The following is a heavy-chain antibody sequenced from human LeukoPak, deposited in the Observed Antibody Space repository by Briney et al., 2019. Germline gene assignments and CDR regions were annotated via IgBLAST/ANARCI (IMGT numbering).Heavy chain of an antibody. J-gene: IGHJ6*02. Sequence: DSVRGRFTISRDNAKDSLYLQMNSLRAEDTAVYYCARDLSWSIYYGMDVWGQGTTVTVSS. V-gene: IGHV3-7*01. CDR3: ARDLSWSIYYGMDV. D-gene: IGHD1-26*01.